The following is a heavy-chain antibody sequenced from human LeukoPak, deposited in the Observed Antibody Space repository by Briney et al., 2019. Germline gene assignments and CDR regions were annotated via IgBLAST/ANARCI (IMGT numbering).Heavy chain of an antibody. CDR1: GFTFSTTFANYA. CDR2: ISGSGGTT. V-gene: IGHV3-23*01. J-gene: IGHJ4*02. D-gene: IGHD2-2*01. Sequence: GGSLRLSCTASGFTFSTTFANYAMTWVRQAPGKGLEWVSVISGSGGTTYYADSVKGRFTISRDNSRNTLYLQMNSLRAEDTAVYYCAKSFINPRKYCSSTTCPFDYWGQGTLVTVSS. CDR3: AKSFINPRKYCSSTTCPFDY.